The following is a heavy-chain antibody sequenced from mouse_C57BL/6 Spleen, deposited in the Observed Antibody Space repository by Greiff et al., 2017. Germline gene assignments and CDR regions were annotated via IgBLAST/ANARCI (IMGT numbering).Heavy chain of an antibody. Sequence: EVMLVESGGGLVKPGGSLKLSCAASGFTFSDYGMHWVRQAPEKGLEWVAYISSGSSTIYYADTVKGRFTISIDNAKNTLFLQMTSLRSEDTAMYYCATYYYAMDYWGQGTSVTVSS. J-gene: IGHJ4*01. CDR3: ATYYYAMDY. CDR2: ISSGSSTI. CDR1: GFTFSDYG. V-gene: IGHV5-17*01.